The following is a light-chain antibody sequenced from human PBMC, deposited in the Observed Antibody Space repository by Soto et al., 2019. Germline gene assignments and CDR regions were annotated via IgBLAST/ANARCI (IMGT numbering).Light chain of an antibody. Sequence: QSVLAQPASVSGSPGQSINISCTGTSSDVGANIFVSWYQQHPGKVPKLMIYEVNKRPSGVPDRFSGSKSGNTASLTVSGLQAEDEADYYCSSYAGSSNVFGTGTKVTVL. CDR2: EVN. J-gene: IGLJ1*01. V-gene: IGLV2-8*01. CDR1: SSDVGANIF. CDR3: SSYAGSSNV.